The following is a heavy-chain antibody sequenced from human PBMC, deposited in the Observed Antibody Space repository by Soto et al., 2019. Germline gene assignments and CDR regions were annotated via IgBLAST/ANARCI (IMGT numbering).Heavy chain of an antibody. D-gene: IGHD1-1*01. Sequence: QVQLVQSGAEVKKPGASVKVSCKASGYTFTDYYIHWVRQAPGQGLECMGWINSNSGYTDYAQKFQGWVTMTRDTSISTAYMELSRLRSDDTAVYYCARDGRTNERNYYYYYGMDVWGQGTTVTVSS. V-gene: IGHV1-2*04. CDR2: INSNSGYT. CDR3: ARDGRTNERNYYYYYGMDV. J-gene: IGHJ6*02. CDR1: GYTFTDYY.